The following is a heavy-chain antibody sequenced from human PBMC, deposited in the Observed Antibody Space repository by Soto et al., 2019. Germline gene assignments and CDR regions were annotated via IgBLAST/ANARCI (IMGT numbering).Heavy chain of an antibody. CDR3: TKEKSVMYSGYDAFDI. CDR1: GFTFSSYE. CDR2: ISSSGYI. D-gene: IGHD5-12*01. V-gene: IGHV3-48*03. J-gene: IGHJ3*02. Sequence: RLSCAASGFTFSSYEMDWVRQAPGKGLEWVAYISSSGYIMYADSVKGRFTISRDNADNSLYLQMNSLRAEDTAVYYCTKEKSVMYSGYDAFDIWGRGTMVTVSS.